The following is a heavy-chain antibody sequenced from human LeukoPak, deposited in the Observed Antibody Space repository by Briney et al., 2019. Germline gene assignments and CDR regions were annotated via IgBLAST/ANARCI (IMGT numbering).Heavy chain of an antibody. Sequence: GESLKISCKGSGYSFTSHWIGWVRQMPGKGLEWMGIIYPGDSDTRYSPSFQGQVTISADKSISTAYLQWSSLKASDTAMYYCASSNWGSGYYYYGMDVWGQGTTVTVSS. V-gene: IGHV5-51*01. CDR2: IYPGDSDT. CDR3: ASSNWGSGYYYYGMDV. J-gene: IGHJ6*02. D-gene: IGHD7-27*01. CDR1: GYSFTSHW.